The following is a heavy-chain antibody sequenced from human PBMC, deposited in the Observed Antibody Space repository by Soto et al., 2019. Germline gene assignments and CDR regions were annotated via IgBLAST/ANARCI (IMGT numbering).Heavy chain of an antibody. CDR1: GGSFSGYY. CDR2: INHSGIT. D-gene: IGHD2-15*01. Sequence: SETLSLTCAVYGGSFSGYYWSWIRQPPGKGLEWIGEINHSGITDYNPSLKSRVAISLDTSENQSSLTLSSVTAADTAVYYCAREGALLFGGNPDYYDDLAVWGQGTTVTVSS. J-gene: IGHJ6*02. CDR3: AREGALLFGGNPDYYDDLAV. V-gene: IGHV4-34*01.